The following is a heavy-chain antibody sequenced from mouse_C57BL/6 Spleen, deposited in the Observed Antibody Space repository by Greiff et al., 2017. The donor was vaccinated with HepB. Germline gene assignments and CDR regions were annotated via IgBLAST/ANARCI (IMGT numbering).Heavy chain of an antibody. D-gene: IGHD2-3*01. CDR2: IYPRDGST. CDR3: ADGSDYYAMDY. J-gene: IGHJ4*01. V-gene: IGHV1-85*01. Sequence: QVHVKQSGPELVKPGASVKLSCKASGYTFTSYDINWVKQRPGQGLEWIGWIYPRDGSTKYNEKFKGKATLTVDTSSSTAYMELHSLTSEDSAVYFCADGSDYYAMDYWGQGTSVTVSS. CDR1: GYTFTSYD.